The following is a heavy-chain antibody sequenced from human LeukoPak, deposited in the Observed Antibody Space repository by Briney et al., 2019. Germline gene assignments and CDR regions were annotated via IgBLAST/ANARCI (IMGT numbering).Heavy chain of an antibody. CDR3: ARDRSGFYSIDQ. V-gene: IGHV3-30-3*01. D-gene: IGHD5-12*01. CDR2: ISNDGNSK. CDR1: GFTLSENN. J-gene: IGHJ4*02. Sequence: GMSLRLSCAASGFTLSENNVHWVRQAPGKGLEWVALISNDGNSKDYADSVKGRFTLSGDNSKTTVYLQMNSLRAEDTAVYYCARDRSGFYSIDQWGQGTLVTLSP.